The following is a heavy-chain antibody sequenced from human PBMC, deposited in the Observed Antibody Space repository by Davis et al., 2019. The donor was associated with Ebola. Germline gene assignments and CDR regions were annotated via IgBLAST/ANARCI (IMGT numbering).Heavy chain of an antibody. CDR2: IYPGDSDT. J-gene: IGHJ5*02. D-gene: IGHD6-13*01. CDR1: GYSFTSYW. CDR3: ARSARIAAAGTSWFDP. V-gene: IGHV5-51*01. Sequence: GGSLRLSCKGSGYSFTSYWIGWVRQMPGKGLEWMGIIYPGDSDTRYSPSFQGQVTISADKSISTAYLQWSSLKASDTAMYYCARSARIAAAGTSWFDPWGQGTLVTVSS.